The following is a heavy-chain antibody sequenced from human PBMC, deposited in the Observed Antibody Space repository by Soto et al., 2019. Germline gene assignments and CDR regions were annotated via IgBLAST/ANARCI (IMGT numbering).Heavy chain of an antibody. V-gene: IGHV3-23*01. CDR2: ISGSGGST. CDR1: GFTFSSYA. D-gene: IGHD3-10*01. J-gene: IGHJ4*02. Sequence: GGSLRLSCAASGFTFSSYAMSWVRQAPGKGLEWVSAISGSGGSTYYADSVKGRFTISRDNSKNTLYLQMNSLRAEDTAVYYCAKGRWSMVRGVKGCYDYWGQGTLVTVSS. CDR3: AKGRWSMVRGVKGCYDY.